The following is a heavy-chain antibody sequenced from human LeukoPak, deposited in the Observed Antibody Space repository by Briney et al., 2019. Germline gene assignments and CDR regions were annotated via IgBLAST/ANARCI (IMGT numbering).Heavy chain of an antibody. V-gene: IGHV3-64*04. CDR1: GFTFSSFA. CDR2: ISRNGGST. Sequence: GGSLRLSCSASGFTFSSFAMHWVRQAPGKGLEYVAAISRNGGSTYYADSVKGRFTISRDNSKNTLYLQMNSLRAEDTAVYYCASAVLFGEFHPHDYWGQGTLVTVSS. J-gene: IGHJ4*02. CDR3: ASAVLFGEFHPHDY. D-gene: IGHD3-10*01.